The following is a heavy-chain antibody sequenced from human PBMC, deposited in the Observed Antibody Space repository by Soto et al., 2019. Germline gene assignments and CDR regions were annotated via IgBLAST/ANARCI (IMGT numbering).Heavy chain of an antibody. CDR1: GVSISSYY. CDR3: ARNYGPGYTFDY. D-gene: IGHD3-10*01. CDR2: IYYSGST. J-gene: IGHJ4*02. Sequence: SETLSLTCTVSGVSISSYYWSWIRQPPGKGLEWIGYIYYSGSTNYNPSLKSRVTISVDTSKNQFSLKLSSVTAADTAVYYCARNYGPGYTFDYWGQGTLVTVS. V-gene: IGHV4-59*08.